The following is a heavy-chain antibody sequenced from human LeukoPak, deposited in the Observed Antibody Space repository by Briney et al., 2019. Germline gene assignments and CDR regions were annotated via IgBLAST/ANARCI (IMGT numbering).Heavy chain of an antibody. CDR3: AKAGYTSGLT. Sequence: PGGSLRLSCAASGFTFSTYAMYWVRLAPGKGQELVSAISGSGTSTYYADSVQDRFTTSRDNSKNTVYLQMNSLRAEDTAVYYCAKAGYTSGLTSGEGTLVTASS. CDR1: GFTFSTYA. J-gene: IGHJ5*02. V-gene: IGHV3-23*01. D-gene: IGHD6-19*01. CDR2: ISGSGTST.